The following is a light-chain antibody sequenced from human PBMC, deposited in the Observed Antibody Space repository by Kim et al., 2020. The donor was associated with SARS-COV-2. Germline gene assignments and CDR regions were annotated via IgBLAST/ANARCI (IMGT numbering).Light chain of an antibody. CDR3: GTWDTSLAVGL. CDR2: DNN. J-gene: IGLJ3*02. Sequence: QSVLTQPPSVSAAPGQKVTISCSGSSSTIGSYYVSWYRQFPGTAPELLIYDNNQRPSGIPDRFSGSKSGRTASLDITGLQTGDEADYYCGTWDTSLAVGLFGGGTQLTVL. V-gene: IGLV1-51*01. CDR1: SSTIGSYY.